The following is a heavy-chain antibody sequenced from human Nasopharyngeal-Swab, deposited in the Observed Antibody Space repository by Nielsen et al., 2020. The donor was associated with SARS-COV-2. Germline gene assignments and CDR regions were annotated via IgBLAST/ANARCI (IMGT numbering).Heavy chain of an antibody. Sequence: SGPLSLTCTVSGGSISSGSYYWGWIRQPPGKGLEWIGSIYYSGSTYYNPSLKSRGTISVDTSKNQFSLKLSSVTAADTAVYYCAREGQQLVLGDMDVWGKGTTVTVSS. CDR3: AREGQQLVLGDMDV. D-gene: IGHD6-13*01. J-gene: IGHJ6*03. CDR2: IYYSGST. CDR1: GGSISSGSYY. V-gene: IGHV4-39*07.